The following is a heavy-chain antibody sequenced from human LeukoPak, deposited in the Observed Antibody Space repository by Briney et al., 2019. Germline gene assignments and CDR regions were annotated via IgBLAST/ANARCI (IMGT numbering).Heavy chain of an antibody. V-gene: IGHV4-30-4*01. CDR2: IHHSGST. CDR1: GGAVNSDNQY. CDR3: AKDNFGYGAMDC. J-gene: IGHJ4*02. D-gene: IGHD3-22*01. Sequence: SQTLSLTCTVSGGAVNSDNQYWSWIRQPPGKGLEWIGYIHHSGSTYYNPSLKSRLTISLDTSRNQFSLKMNSVTAADMAVYYCAKDNFGYGAMDCWGQGTLVTVSS.